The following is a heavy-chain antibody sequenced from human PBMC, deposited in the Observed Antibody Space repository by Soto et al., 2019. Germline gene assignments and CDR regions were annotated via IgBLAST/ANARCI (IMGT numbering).Heavy chain of an antibody. CDR2: ISYDGSNK. CDR3: VGGQYYFDY. CDR1: GFPFTSYG. V-gene: IGHV3-30*03. D-gene: IGHD3-10*01. Sequence: QVQLVESGGGVVQPGRSLRLSCAASGFPFTSYGMHWVREGPGKGLEWVAVISYDGSNKFYADSVKGRFTISRDNSKNTLYLQMNSLRPEDTALYYCVGGQYYFDYRGQGTLLIVSS. J-gene: IGHJ4*02.